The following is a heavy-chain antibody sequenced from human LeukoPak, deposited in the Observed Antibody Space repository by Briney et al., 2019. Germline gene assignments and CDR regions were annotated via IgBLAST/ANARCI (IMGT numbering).Heavy chain of an antibody. Sequence: SETLSLTCTVSGGSISSSSYYWGWIRQPPGKGLEWIGYIYYSGSTNYNPSLKSRVTISVDTSKNQFSLKLSSVTAADTAVYYCASARYSSSWTDPGRGNYYYYGMDVWGQGTTVTVSS. CDR2: IYYSGST. V-gene: IGHV4-61*05. J-gene: IGHJ6*02. D-gene: IGHD6-13*01. CDR3: ASARYSSSWTDPGRGNYYYYGMDV. CDR1: GGSISSSSYY.